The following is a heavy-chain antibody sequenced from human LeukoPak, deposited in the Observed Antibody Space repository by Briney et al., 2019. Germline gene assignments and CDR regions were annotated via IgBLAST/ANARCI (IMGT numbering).Heavy chain of an antibody. CDR3: VKDEYCSSTSCYARFDY. CDR1: GFTFSSYA. Sequence: GGSLRLSCSASGFTFSSYAMHWVRQVPWKGLEYVSAISSNGGSTYYADSVKGRFTISRDNSKNTLYLQMSSLRAEDTAVYYCVKDEYCSSTSCYARFDYWGQGTLVTVSS. J-gene: IGHJ4*02. CDR2: ISSNGGST. V-gene: IGHV3-64D*06. D-gene: IGHD2-2*01.